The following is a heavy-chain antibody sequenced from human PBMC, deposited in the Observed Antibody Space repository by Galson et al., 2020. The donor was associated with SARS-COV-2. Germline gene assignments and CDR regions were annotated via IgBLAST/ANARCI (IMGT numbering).Heavy chain of an antibody. CDR2: IFHSGST. CDR3: ARMSAPLTGTFDY. CDR1: GGSISASTYY. D-gene: IGHD1-7*01. J-gene: IGHJ4*02. Sequence: SQTLSLTCLVSGGSISASTYYWAWIRQSPAKGLEWIGTIFHSGSTYYTPSLKGRVAISVDTSKNHFSLSLTSVTAADTAVYYCARMSAPLTGTFDYWGQGTLVTVSS. V-gene: IGHV4-39*07.